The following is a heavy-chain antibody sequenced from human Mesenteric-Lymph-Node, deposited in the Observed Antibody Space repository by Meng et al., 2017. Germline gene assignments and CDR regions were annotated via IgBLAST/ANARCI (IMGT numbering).Heavy chain of an antibody. Sequence: QVQRQESGPGLVKPSGTLSLTCTVSGDSISSDIWWSWVRQPPGKGLEWIGEVYHRGDTNYNPSLKSRVDISVDKSKNQFYLKLSSVTAADTAVYYCARGSRLRKLDYWGQGTLVTVSS. J-gene: IGHJ4*02. CDR2: VYHRGDT. CDR1: GDSISSDIW. CDR3: ARGSRLRKLDY. D-gene: IGHD5-12*01. V-gene: IGHV4-4*02.